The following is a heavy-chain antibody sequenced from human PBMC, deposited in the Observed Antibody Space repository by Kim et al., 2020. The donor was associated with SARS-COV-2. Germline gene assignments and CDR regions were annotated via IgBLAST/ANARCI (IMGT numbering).Heavy chain of an antibody. J-gene: IGHJ6*02. V-gene: IGHV3-30*04. Sequence: GGSLRLFCSASGFTFSSYAMHWVRQAPGKGLEWVAVISYDGSNKYYADSVKGRFTISRDNSKNTLYLQMNSLRAEDTAVYYCARGHDDSYYYGMDVWGQGTTVTVSS. CDR3: ARGHDDSYYYGMDV. CDR1: GFTFSSYA. CDR2: ISYDGSNK. D-gene: IGHD2-21*02.